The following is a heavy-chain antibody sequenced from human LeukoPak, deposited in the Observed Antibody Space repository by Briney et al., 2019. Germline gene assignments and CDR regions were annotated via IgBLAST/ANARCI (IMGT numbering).Heavy chain of an antibody. CDR3: VSFYETY. D-gene: IGHD2-2*01. CDR2: INSDVSWT. Sequence: GGSLRLSCAASGFTFSSYWMHWVRQAPGKGLVWVSRINSDVSWTTYVDSVKGRFTISKDNAKNMVYLQMNNLRAEDTAVYYCVSFYETYWGRGTLVTVSS. V-gene: IGHV3-74*01. J-gene: IGHJ4*02. CDR1: GFTFSSYW.